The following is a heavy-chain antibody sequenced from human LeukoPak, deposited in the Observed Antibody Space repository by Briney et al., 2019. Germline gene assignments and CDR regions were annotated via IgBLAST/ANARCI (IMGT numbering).Heavy chain of an antibody. CDR2: ISPSGGST. CDR3: ASLRLVSGSYSDFDY. J-gene: IGHJ4*02. V-gene: IGHV3-23*01. CDR1: GFAFTSYA. D-gene: IGHD1-26*01. Sequence: GGSLRLSCAASGFAFTSYAMSWVRQAPGKGLVWVSAISPSGGSTYYADSVKGRFTISRDNSKNTLYLQMNSLRAEDTAVYYCASLRLVSGSYSDFDYWGQGTLVTVSS.